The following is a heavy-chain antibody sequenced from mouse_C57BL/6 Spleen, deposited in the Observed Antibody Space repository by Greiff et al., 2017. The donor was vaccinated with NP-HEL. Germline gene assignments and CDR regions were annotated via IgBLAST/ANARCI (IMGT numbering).Heavy chain of an antibody. CDR2: INPNNGGT. CDR3: ARPAYYSNPYAMDY. CDR1: GYTFTDYN. V-gene: IGHV1-22*01. J-gene: IGHJ4*01. Sequence: EVQLVESGPELVKPGASVKMSCKASGYTFTDYNMHWVKQSHGKSLEWIGYINPNNGGTSYNQKFKGKATLTVNKSSSTAYMELRSLTSEDSAVYYCARPAYYSNPYAMDYWGQGTSVTVSS. D-gene: IGHD2-5*01.